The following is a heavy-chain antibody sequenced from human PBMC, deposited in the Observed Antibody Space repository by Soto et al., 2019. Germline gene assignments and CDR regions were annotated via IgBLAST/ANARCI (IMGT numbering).Heavy chain of an antibody. Sequence: SETLSLTCAVSGGSISSSNWWSWVRQPPGKGLEWIGEIYHSGSTNYNPSLKSRVTISVDKSKNQFSLKLSSVTAADTAVYYCARAIGYCSGGSCPIDYWGQGTRVTVSS. CDR3: ARAIGYCSGGSCPIDY. CDR1: GGSISSSNW. D-gene: IGHD2-15*01. CDR2: IYHSGST. J-gene: IGHJ4*02. V-gene: IGHV4-4*02.